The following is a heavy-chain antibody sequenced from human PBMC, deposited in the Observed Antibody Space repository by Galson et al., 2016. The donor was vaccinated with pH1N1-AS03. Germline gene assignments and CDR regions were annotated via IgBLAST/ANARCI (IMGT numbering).Heavy chain of an antibody. CDR2: ISGNGFST. V-gene: IGHV3-64*01. D-gene: IGHD4/OR15-4a*01. CDR3: ARGPVSYANYWFPPPDY. CDR1: GFTFSSYA. Sequence: SLRLSCAVGGFTFSSYAMFWVRQAPGKGLEYVSAISGNGFSTYYANSVKDRFTVSRDNSKNTLYLQMGSLRVEDMAAYYCARGPVSYANYWFPPPDYWGQGTLVTVSS. J-gene: IGHJ4*02.